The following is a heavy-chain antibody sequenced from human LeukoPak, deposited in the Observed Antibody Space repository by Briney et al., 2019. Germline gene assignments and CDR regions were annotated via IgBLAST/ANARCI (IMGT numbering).Heavy chain of an antibody. CDR2: MNPNSGNT. J-gene: IGHJ5*02. Sequence: ASVKVSCKASGYTFTSYDINWVRQATGQGLEWMGWMNPNSGNTGYAQKFQGRVTMTRNTSMSTAYMELSSLRSGDTAVYYCARNLLLWFGESSSDCFDPWGQGTLVTVSS. CDR3: ARNLLLWFGESSSDCFDP. V-gene: IGHV1-8*01. D-gene: IGHD3-10*01. CDR1: GYTFTSYD.